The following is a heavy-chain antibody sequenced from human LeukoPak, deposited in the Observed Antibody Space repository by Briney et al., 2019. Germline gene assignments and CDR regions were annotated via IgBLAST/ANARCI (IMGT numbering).Heavy chain of an antibody. Sequence: GASVKVSCKASGGTFSSYAIGWVRQAPGQGLEWMGGIIPIFGTANYARKFQGRVTLTRDKSTSTVYMELSSLTSDDTAVYYCARTYCAEDCSIRYFDYWGQGTLVTVSS. D-gene: IGHD2-21*02. V-gene: IGHV1-69*05. CDR2: IIPIFGTA. CDR3: ARTYCAEDCSIRYFDY. CDR1: GGTFSSYA. J-gene: IGHJ4*02.